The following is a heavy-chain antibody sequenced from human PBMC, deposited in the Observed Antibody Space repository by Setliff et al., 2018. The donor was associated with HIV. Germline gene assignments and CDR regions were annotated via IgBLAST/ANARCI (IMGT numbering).Heavy chain of an antibody. V-gene: IGHV3-7*03. J-gene: IGHJ6*03. D-gene: IGHD1-26*01. CDR2: INKDGSQT. CDR1: GFTFSSYW. CDR3: TRNIGSGTYWGSWYYMDV. Sequence: GGSLRLSCATSGFTFSSYWMSWVRQAPGKGLEWVANINKDGSQTYYVDSVKGRFTISRDTAKNSLFLQMNSLRAEDTAMYYCTRNIGSGTYWGSWYYMDVWGKGTTVTAP.